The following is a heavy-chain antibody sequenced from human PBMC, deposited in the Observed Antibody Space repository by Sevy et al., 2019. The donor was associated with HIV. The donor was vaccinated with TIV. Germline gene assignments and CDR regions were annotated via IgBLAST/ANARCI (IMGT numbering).Heavy chain of an antibody. CDR1: GFTFSSYS. Sequence: GGSLRLSCAASGFTFSSYSMNWVRQAPGKGLEWVSSISSSSSHIYYADSVKGRFTISRDNANNSLYLQMNSLRAEDTALYYCTRGGCTPTSCYLMDVWGKGTTVTVSS. J-gene: IGHJ6*03. CDR2: ISSSSSHI. D-gene: IGHD2-2*01. V-gene: IGHV3-21*06. CDR3: TRGGCTPTSCYLMDV.